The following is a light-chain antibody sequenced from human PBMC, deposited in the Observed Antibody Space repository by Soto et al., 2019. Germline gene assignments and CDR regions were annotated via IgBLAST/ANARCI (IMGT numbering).Light chain of an antibody. CDR3: SSYTSSISYV. CDR1: SSDVGGYNY. Sequence: QSSLTQPASVSGSPGQSITSSCTGTSSDVGGYNYVSWYQRHPGEAPKLIIYDVSNRPSGVSDRFSGSKSGNTASLTISGLQAEDEADYYCSSYTSSISYVFGTGTKDTVL. J-gene: IGLJ1*01. CDR2: DVS. V-gene: IGLV2-14*03.